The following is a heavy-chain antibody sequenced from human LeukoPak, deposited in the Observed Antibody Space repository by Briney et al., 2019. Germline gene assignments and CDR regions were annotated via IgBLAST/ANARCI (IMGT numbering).Heavy chain of an antibody. D-gene: IGHD5-12*01. CDR2: ISYDGSNK. J-gene: IGHJ4*02. Sequence: PGRSLRLSCAASGFTFSSYAMHWVRQAPGKGLEWVAVISYDGSNKYYADSVKGRFTISRDNSKNTLYLQMNSLRAEDTAVYYCAIDPFRRWLQNLDYWGQGTLVTVSS. CDR1: GFTFSSYA. V-gene: IGHV3-30*01. CDR3: AIDPFRRWLQNLDY.